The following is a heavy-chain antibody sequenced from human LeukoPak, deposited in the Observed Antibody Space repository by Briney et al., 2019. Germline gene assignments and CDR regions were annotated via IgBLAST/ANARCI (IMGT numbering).Heavy chain of an antibody. CDR1: GVSISGYY. Sequence: SETLSLTCTVSGVSISGYYWSWIRQPPGKGLEWIGYIYYSGSTNYNPSLKSRVTISVDTSKNQFSLKLSSVTAADTAVYYCARTTEGYCRGGSCYYYYYYMDVWGKGTTVTVSS. D-gene: IGHD2-15*01. CDR2: IYYSGST. CDR3: ARTTEGYCRGGSCYYYYYYMDV. V-gene: IGHV4-59*01. J-gene: IGHJ6*03.